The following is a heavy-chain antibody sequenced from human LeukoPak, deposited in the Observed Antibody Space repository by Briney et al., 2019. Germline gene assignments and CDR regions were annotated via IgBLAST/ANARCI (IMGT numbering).Heavy chain of an antibody. J-gene: IGHJ4*02. CDR1: GFTVSSNY. CDR3: ARSITIFGVVDY. Sequence: GGSLRLSCAASGFTVSSNYMSWVRPAPGKGLEWVSVIYSGGSTYYADSVKGRFTISRDNSKNTLYLQMNSLRAEDTAVYYCARSITIFGVVDYWGQGTLVTVSS. V-gene: IGHV3-66*02. D-gene: IGHD3-3*01. CDR2: IYSGGST.